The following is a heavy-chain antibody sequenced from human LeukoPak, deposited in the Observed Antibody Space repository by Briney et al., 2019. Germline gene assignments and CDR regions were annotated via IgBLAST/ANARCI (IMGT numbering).Heavy chain of an antibody. CDR1: DYTFTSYG. Sequence: ASVKVSCKASDYTFTSYGISWVRQAPGQGLEWMGWISAYNGNTNYAQKPQGRVTMTTDTSTSTAYMELRSLRSDDTAVYYCARAPYYDFWSGYSKYYFDYWGQGTLVTVSS. V-gene: IGHV1-18*01. J-gene: IGHJ4*02. CDR3: ARAPYYDFWSGYSKYYFDY. D-gene: IGHD3-3*01. CDR2: ISAYNGNT.